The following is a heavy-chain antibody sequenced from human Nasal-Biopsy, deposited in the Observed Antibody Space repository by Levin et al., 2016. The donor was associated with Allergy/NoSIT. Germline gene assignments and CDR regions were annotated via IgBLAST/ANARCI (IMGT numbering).Heavy chain of an antibody. D-gene: IGHD1-1*01. V-gene: IGHV1-46*01. CDR3: ARECLELDRQGCLDP. CDR2: IHPTAGSP. Sequence: ASVKVSCKASGYKFTSYYLHWVRQAPGQGLEWMGRIHPTAGSPTYAPKFQARVTLTRDTSASTVYMDLSGLISDDTAIYYCARECLELDRQGCLDPWGQGTLVTVSS. CDR1: GYKFTSYY. J-gene: IGHJ5*01.